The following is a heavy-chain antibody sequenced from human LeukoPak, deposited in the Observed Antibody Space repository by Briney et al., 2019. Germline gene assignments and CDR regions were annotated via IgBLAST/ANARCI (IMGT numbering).Heavy chain of an antibody. J-gene: IGHJ4*02. CDR2: INHSGST. V-gene: IGHV4-39*07. CDR1: SGSIISNNDY. Sequence: SETLSLTCSVSSGSIISNNDYWGWIRQPPGKGLEWIGEINHSGSTNYNPSLNSRVTISVDTSKNQFSLKLSSVTAADTAVYYCARGVATNPFDYWGQGTLVTVSS. D-gene: IGHD2-15*01. CDR3: ARGVATNPFDY.